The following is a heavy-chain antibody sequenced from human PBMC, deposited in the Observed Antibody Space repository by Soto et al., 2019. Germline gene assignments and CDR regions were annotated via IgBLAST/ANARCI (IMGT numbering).Heavy chain of an antibody. V-gene: IGHV4-4*07. CDR3: ARITGTIPIGLDNWFDP. D-gene: IGHD1-7*01. CDR1: GGSISSYY. Sequence: SETLSLTCSVAGGSISSYYGSWIRQPAGKGLEWIGRIYTSGSTNYNPSLKSRVTMSVDTSKNQFSLKLSSVTAADTAVYYCARITGTIPIGLDNWFDPWGQGTLVTVSS. J-gene: IGHJ5*02. CDR2: IYTSGST.